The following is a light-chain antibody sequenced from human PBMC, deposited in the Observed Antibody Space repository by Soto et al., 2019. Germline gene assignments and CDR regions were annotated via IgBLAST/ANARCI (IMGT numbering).Light chain of an antibody. CDR2: EAT. Sequence: QSVLTQPASVSGSPGQSITISCAGTRSDIGASNSVSWYQHLPGRPPTLIIYEATNRPSGVSERFSGSKTGDTASLTISGLQAEDEANYYCSSYRSTSVYVFGTGTKLTVL. V-gene: IGLV2-14*01. CDR3: SSYRSTSVYV. CDR1: RSDIGASNS. J-gene: IGLJ1*01.